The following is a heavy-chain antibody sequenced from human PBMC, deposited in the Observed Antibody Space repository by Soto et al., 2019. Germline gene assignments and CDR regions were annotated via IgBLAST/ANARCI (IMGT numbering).Heavy chain of an antibody. D-gene: IGHD6-6*01. J-gene: IGHJ6*02. V-gene: IGHV3-23*01. CDR3: AKGRPSQYYYGVDV. CDR2: ISGSGGST. Sequence: GGSLRLSCASSGFTFSNAWMNLVRQAPGKGLEWVSTISGSGGSTYYADSLKGRFTISRDNSKNTLYLQMNSLRAEDTAVYYCAKGRPSQYYYGVDVWGQGTTVTVS. CDR1: GFTFSNAW.